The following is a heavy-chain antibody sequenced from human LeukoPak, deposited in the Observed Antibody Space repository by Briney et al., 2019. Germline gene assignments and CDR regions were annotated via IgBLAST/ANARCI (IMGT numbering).Heavy chain of an antibody. J-gene: IGHJ4*02. CDR1: GYTFTSYD. D-gene: IGHD6-13*01. V-gene: IGHV1-8*01. Sequence: GASVKVSCKASGYTFTSYDINWVRQATGQGLEWMGWMNPNSGNTGYAQKFQGRVTMTRNPSISTAHMELSSLRSEDTAVYYCARATSRPRLAAAGVIGYWGQGTLVTVSS. CDR2: MNPNSGNT. CDR3: ARATSRPRLAAAGVIGY.